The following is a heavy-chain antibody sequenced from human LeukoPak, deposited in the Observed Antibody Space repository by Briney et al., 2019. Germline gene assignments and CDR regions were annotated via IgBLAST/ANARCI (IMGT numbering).Heavy chain of an antibody. D-gene: IGHD3-22*01. J-gene: IGHJ4*02. CDR3: ATYYYNSGPCKD. V-gene: IGHV3-7*05. CDR1: GFPFSGYW. Sequence: PGGSLRLSCAASGFPFSGYWMTWVRQAPGRGLEWVATIKEDGSEAYFGDSVKGRFAISRDNAKNSVYLQMNSLRAEDTAMYYCATYYYNSGPCKDWGQGTLVTVSS. CDR2: IKEDGSEA.